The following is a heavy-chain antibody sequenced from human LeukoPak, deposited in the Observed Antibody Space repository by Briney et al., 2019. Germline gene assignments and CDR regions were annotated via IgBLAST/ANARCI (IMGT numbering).Heavy chain of an antibody. J-gene: IGHJ3*02. CDR3: ARGSWVDASDI. V-gene: IGHV3-23*01. CDR2: ISGSGGST. D-gene: IGHD7-27*01. CDR1: GFTFSNYA. Sequence: GGSLRLSCAASGFTFSNYAMSWVRQAPGKGLEWVSGISGSGGSTYYADSVKGRFTISRDNSKNTLYLQMNSLRAEDTAVYYCARGSWVDASDIWGQGTMVTVSS.